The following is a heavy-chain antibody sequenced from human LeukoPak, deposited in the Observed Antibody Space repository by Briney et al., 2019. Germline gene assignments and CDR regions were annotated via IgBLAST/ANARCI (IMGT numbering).Heavy chain of an antibody. D-gene: IGHD2-2*01. J-gene: IGHJ6*03. V-gene: IGHV1-2*02. CDR2: INPNSGGT. Sequence: ASVKVSCKASGYTFTGYYMHWVRQAPGQGLEWMGWINPNSGGTNYAQKFQGRVTMTRDTSISTAYMELSRLRSDDTAVYYCARGLDCSSTSCPDTYYYYYMDVWGKGTTVTVSS. CDR1: GYTFTGYY. CDR3: ARGLDCSSTSCPDTYYYYYMDV.